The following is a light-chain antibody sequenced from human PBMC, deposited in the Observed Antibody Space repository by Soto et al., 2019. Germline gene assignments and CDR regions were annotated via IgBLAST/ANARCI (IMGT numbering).Light chain of an antibody. Sequence: QSALTQPRSVSGSPGQSVTISCTGTSNDVGGYNFVSWYQQHPGKVPKLFIYDVSRRPSGVPDRFSGSKSGNTASLTISGLQAEDEADYNCSSYAGSYTLVFGGGTKVTVL. CDR3: SSYAGSYTLV. CDR1: SNDVGGYNF. V-gene: IGLV2-11*01. CDR2: DVS. J-gene: IGLJ2*01.